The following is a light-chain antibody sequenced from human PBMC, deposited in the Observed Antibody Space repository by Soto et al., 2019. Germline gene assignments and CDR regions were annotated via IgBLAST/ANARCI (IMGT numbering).Light chain of an antibody. V-gene: IGLV1-40*01. CDR2: GNS. Sequence: QSALTQPPSVSGAPGQRVTISCTGSSSNIGAGYDVHWYQQLPGTAPKLLIYGNSNRPSGVPDRFSGSKSGTSASLAITGFQAEVEADYYCQSYDSSLSGSVFGTGTKVTVL. J-gene: IGLJ1*01. CDR1: SSNIGAGYD. CDR3: QSYDSSLSGSV.